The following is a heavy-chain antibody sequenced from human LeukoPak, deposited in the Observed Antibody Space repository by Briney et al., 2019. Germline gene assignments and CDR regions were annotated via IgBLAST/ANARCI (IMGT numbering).Heavy chain of an antibody. V-gene: IGHV3-48*04. CDR2: INSAGHTI. CDR1: GFTLSRYS. Sequence: GGSLRLSCAASGFTLSRYSMNWVHQVPGKGLEWTAYINSAGHTIYYADFVKGRFAISRDSTKNSLFLQMTSLRVEDTAVYFCARDPLAVSNGLDIWGQGTTVIVSS. J-gene: IGHJ3*02. CDR3: ARDPLAVSNGLDI. D-gene: IGHD6-19*01.